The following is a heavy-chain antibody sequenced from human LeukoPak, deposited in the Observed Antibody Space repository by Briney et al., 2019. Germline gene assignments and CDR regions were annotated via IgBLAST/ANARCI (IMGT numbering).Heavy chain of an antibody. Sequence: GGSLRLSCVASGFTFNGYAMHWVRQAPGKGLEYVSGISNSGDNTYSADSVKGRFTISRDNSKNTLYLQMSSLRREDTALYYCVKERSSGWYDFDSWGRGTLVTVSS. CDR1: GFTFNGYA. D-gene: IGHD6-19*01. CDR2: ISNSGDNT. CDR3: VKERSSGWYDFDS. V-gene: IGHV3-64D*06. J-gene: IGHJ4*02.